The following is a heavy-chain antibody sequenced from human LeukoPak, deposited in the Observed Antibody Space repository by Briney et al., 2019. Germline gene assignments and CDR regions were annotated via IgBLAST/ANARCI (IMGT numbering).Heavy chain of an antibody. J-gene: IGHJ4*02. V-gene: IGHV5-51*01. CDR3: ARAPGTFGSNFDY. Sequence: GESLKISCKGSGYSFTSYWIGWVRQVPGKGLEWMGIIYPGDSDTRYSPSFQGQVTISADKSSSTAYLQWSSLKASGSAMYYCARAPGTFGSNFDYWGQGTLVTVSS. CDR2: IYPGDSDT. CDR1: GYSFTSYW. D-gene: IGHD2/OR15-2a*01.